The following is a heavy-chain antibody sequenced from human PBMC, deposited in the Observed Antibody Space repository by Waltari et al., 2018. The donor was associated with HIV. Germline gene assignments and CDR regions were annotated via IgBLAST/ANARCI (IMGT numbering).Heavy chain of an antibody. CDR2: IHHSGSP. Sequence: QVQLQESGPGLVKPSETLSLTCAVSGYPISSGSYWGWIRQPQVKGLVWIGSIHHSGSPYYNPSLEIRFTRAVDTSKIHFSLKLNSVTAADKAVYYCAGEVGYCSGGTCYSGWFDPWGQGTLVTVSS. CDR3: AGEVGYCSGGTCYSGWFDP. CDR1: GYPISSGSY. D-gene: IGHD2-15*01. J-gene: IGHJ5*02. V-gene: IGHV4-38-2*01.